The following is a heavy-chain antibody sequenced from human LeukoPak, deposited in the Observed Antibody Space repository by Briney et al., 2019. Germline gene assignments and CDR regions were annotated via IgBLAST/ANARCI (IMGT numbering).Heavy chain of an antibody. J-gene: IGHJ3*01. CDR1: GDTFNNYA. D-gene: IGHD3-22*01. CDR2: IIPILGIA. CDR3: ASSKTTYYDSSLRF. Sequence: GASVKVSCKESGDTFNNYALSWVRQAPGQGLEWMGRIIPILGIANYAQKFQGRVTITADKSTSTAYMELSSLRSEDTAVYYCASSKTTYYDSSLRFWGQGTMVTVSS. V-gene: IGHV1-69*04.